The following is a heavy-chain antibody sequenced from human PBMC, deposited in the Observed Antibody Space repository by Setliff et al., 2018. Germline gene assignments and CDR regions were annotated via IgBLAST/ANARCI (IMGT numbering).Heavy chain of an antibody. CDR3: ARERIYDGLNYNGMDV. J-gene: IGHJ6*01. CDR2: ISGYDGKT. CDR1: GYTFSNYG. D-gene: IGHD3-3*01. V-gene: IGHV1-18*01. Sequence: ASVKVSCKTSGYTFSNYGVSWVRQAPGQGLEWMGWISGYDGKTKYAQNLHGRVTMTTDTSTTTAYMELRSLRSDDTAVYYCARERIYDGLNYNGMDVWGQGTTVTVSS.